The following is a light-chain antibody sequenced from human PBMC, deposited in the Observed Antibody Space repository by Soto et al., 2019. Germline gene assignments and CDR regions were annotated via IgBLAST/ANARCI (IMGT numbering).Light chain of an antibody. CDR2: AAS. CDR3: QQYYSYPPET. V-gene: IGKV1-8*01. CDR1: QGISSY. Sequence: AIRMTQSPSSLSASTGDRVTITCRASQGISSYLAWYQQKPGKAPKLLIYAASTLQSGVPSRFSGSGSGTGVTLTIICLQSEDFATYYCQQYYSYPPETFGQGTKVEIK. J-gene: IGKJ1*01.